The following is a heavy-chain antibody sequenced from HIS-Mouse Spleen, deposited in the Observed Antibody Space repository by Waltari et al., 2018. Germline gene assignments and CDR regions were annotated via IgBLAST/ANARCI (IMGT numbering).Heavy chain of an antibody. CDR1: GFTFSNAW. D-gene: IGHD6-19*01. CDR3: TTDLIAVAGPIPIDY. V-gene: IGHV3-15*01. J-gene: IGHJ4*02. CDR2: IKSKTDGGTT. Sequence: EVQLVESGGGLVKPGGSLRLSCAASGFTFSNAWMSWVRQAPGKGLEWVGRIKSKTDGGTTDYAAPVKGRFTISRDDSKNTLYLQMNSLKTEDTAVYYCTTDLIAVAGPIPIDYWGQGTLVTVSS.